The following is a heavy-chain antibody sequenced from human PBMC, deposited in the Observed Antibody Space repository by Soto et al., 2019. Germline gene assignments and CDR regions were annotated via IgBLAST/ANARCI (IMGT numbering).Heavy chain of an antibody. J-gene: IGHJ6*02. CDR3: AHGVEQLVRRYYYYGMDV. CDR2: IYWDDDK. Sequence: SGPTLVNPTQTLTLTCTFSGFSLSTSGVGVGWIRQPPGKALEWLALIYWDDDKRYSPSLKSRLTITKDTSKNQVVLTMTNMDPVDTATYYCAHGVEQLVRRYYYYGMDVWGQGTTVTVSS. D-gene: IGHD6-6*01. V-gene: IGHV2-5*02. CDR1: GFSLSTSGVG.